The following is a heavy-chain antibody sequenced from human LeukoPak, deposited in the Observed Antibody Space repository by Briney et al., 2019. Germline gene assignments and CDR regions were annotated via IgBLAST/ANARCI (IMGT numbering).Heavy chain of an antibody. Sequence: GGSLRLSCAASGFTFSSYAMSWVRQAPGKGLEWVGFIRSKAHGGTTEYAASVKGRFTISRDDAKSIAYLQMNSLKTEDTAVYYCGSEGYYDSSGSDAFDIWGQGTMVTVSS. D-gene: IGHD3-22*01. V-gene: IGHV3-49*04. CDR1: GFTFSSYA. CDR3: GSEGYYDSSGSDAFDI. CDR2: IRSKAHGGTT. J-gene: IGHJ3*02.